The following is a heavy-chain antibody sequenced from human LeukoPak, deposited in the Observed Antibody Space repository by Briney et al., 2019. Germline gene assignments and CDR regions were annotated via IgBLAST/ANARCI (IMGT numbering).Heavy chain of an antibody. CDR1: GYTFTSYY. CDR2: INPSGGRA. Sequence: GASVKVSCKASGYTFTSYYIHWVRQAPGQGPEWMGIINPSGGRATYAQRFQGRVTMTRDTSTSTVYMELSSLRSADTAVYYCARDETYYSASGTYYNYFDYWGQGTLVTVSS. CDR3: ARDETYYSASGTYYNYFDY. D-gene: IGHD3-10*01. V-gene: IGHV1-46*03. J-gene: IGHJ4*02.